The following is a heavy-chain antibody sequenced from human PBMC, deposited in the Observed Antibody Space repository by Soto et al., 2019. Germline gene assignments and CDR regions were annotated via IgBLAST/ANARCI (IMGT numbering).Heavy chain of an antibody. Sequence: PSETLSLTCAVYDGSFSGFYWSWIRQPPEKGLEWIGEINHSGSTNYNPSLKSRVTISIDTSKNQFSLKLSSMTAADTAVYYCARGLTLRGVRGVIDPWGQGTLVTVSS. CDR2: INHSGST. CDR1: DGSFSGFY. D-gene: IGHD3-10*01. J-gene: IGHJ5*02. V-gene: IGHV4-34*01. CDR3: ARGLTLRGVRGVIDP.